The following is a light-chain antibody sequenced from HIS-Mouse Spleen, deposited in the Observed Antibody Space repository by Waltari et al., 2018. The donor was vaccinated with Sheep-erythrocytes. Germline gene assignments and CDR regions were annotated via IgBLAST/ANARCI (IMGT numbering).Light chain of an antibody. J-gene: IGKJ3*01. CDR1: QSISSY. V-gene: IGKV1-39*01. Sequence: DIQRTQSPPSRSASVGDSVTITCRASQSISSYLNWYQQKQGKAPKLMIYAASSLQSGVQSRFSGSGSGTDFTLTISSLQPEDFATYYYQQSYSTPQFTFGPGTKVDIK. CDR3: QQSYSTPQFT. CDR2: AAS.